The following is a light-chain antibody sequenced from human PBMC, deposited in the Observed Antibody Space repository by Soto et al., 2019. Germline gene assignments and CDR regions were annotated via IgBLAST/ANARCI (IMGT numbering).Light chain of an antibody. Sequence: DIPMTQSPSSLSASVGDRVTIACRASEDVRTDVNWYQMKPERAPELLMFGASTLQSGVPSMFSGSRSGTDFTLTISSIQREDFATYYCQQTHRIPYTFGQGTIVEIK. CDR1: EDVRTD. J-gene: IGKJ2*01. CDR2: GAS. V-gene: IGKV1-39*01. CDR3: QQTHRIPYT.